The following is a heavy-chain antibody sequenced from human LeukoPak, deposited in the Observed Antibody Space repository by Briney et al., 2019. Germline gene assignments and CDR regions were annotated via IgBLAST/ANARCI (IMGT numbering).Heavy chain of an antibody. D-gene: IGHD1-26*01. Sequence: PSETLSLTCAVYGGSFSGYYWSWIRQPPGKGLEWIGEINHSGSTNYNPSLKSRVTISVDTSKNQFSLKLSSVTAADTAVYYCARGRGSYYVVYLDYWGQGTLVTVSS. CDR3: ARGRGSYYVVYLDY. CDR1: GGSFSGYY. V-gene: IGHV4-34*01. J-gene: IGHJ4*02. CDR2: INHSGST.